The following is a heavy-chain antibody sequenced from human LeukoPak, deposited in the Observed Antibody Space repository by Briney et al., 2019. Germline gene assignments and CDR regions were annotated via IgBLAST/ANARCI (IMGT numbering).Heavy chain of an antibody. Sequence: SETLSLTCAVYGGSFSGYYWSWIRQPPGKGLEWIGEINHSGSTNYNPSLKSRVTISVDTSKSQFSLKLSSVTAADTAVYYCARGVRGYCSSTSCPQPSTYYYYYGMDVWGQGTTVTVSS. CDR2: INHSGST. CDR1: GGSFSGYY. CDR3: ARGVRGYCSSTSCPQPSTYYYYYGMDV. J-gene: IGHJ6*02. D-gene: IGHD2-2*01. V-gene: IGHV4-34*01.